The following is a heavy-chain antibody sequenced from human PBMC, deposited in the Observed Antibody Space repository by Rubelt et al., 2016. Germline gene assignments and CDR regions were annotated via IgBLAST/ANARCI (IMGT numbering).Heavy chain of an antibody. V-gene: IGHV4-59*08. J-gene: IGHJ4*02. CDR1: GGSISGYS. D-gene: IGHD3-10*01. CDR3: ARCASGKASHFDF. Sequence: QLQLQESGPGLVKSSETLSLSCTVAGGSISGYSWSWIRQTPGKGLEWIGYIYYSGSTNYNPSLKSRVTISVDKAKNQFSLKGTVVTAADTAVDYCARCASGKASHFDFWGQGTLVTVSS. CDR2: IYYSGST.